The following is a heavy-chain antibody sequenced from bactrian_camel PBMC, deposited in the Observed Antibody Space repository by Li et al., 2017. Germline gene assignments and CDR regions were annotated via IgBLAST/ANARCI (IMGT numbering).Heavy chain of an antibody. V-gene: IGHV3S53*01. J-gene: IGHJ4*01. CDR3: ATIPFRPCDSRKVVIPF. Sequence: QLVESGGGSVQAGGPLRLSCSTSHYPDSKYSLGWFRGAPAEREGVAYIAHDDSTTYEDSVKGRFTISKDNAKKTLYLQMDDLKTDDTAVYFYATIPFRPCDSRKVVIPFGGQGTQVTVS. D-gene: IGHD2*01. CDR2: IAHDDST. CDR1: HYPDSKYS.